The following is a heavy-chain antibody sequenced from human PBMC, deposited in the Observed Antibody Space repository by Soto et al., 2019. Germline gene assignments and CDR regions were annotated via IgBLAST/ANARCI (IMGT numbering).Heavy chain of an antibody. CDR3: AKRRAGITIFGVVIMSGAFDY. CDR2: ISGSGGST. V-gene: IGHV3-23*01. D-gene: IGHD3-3*01. CDR1: GFTFSSYA. Sequence: EVPLLESGGGLVQPGGSLRLSCAASGFTFSSYAMSWVRQAPGKGLEWVSAISGSGGSTYYADSVKGRFTISRDNSKNTLYLQMNSLRAEDTAVYYCAKRRAGITIFGVVIMSGAFDYWGQGTLVTVSS. J-gene: IGHJ4*02.